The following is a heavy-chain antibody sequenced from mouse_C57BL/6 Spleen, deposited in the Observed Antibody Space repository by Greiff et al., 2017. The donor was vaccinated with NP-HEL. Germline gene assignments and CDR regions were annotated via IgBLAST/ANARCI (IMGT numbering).Heavy chain of an antibody. Sequence: VQLQQPGAELVRPGSSVKLSCKASGYTFTSYWMHWVKQRPIQGLEWIGNIDPSDSETHYNQKFKDKATLTVDKSSSTAYMQLSSLTSEDSAVYYCARSVAYFYYFDYWGQGTTLTVSS. D-gene: IGHD2-10*01. CDR3: ARSVAYFYYFDY. V-gene: IGHV1-52*01. CDR1: GYTFTSYW. CDR2: IDPSDSET. J-gene: IGHJ2*01.